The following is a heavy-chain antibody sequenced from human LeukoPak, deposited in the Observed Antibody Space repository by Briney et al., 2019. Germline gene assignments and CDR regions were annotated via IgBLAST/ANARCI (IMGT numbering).Heavy chain of an antibody. Sequence: SWVRQAPGKGLEWIGYIYYSGSTYYNPSLKSRVTISVDTSKNQFSLKLSSVTAADTAVYYCARAGVVSLDVWGQGTTVTVSS. CDR3: ARAGVVSLDV. CDR2: IYYSGST. D-gene: IGHD2-15*01. J-gene: IGHJ6*02. V-gene: IGHV4-30-4*08.